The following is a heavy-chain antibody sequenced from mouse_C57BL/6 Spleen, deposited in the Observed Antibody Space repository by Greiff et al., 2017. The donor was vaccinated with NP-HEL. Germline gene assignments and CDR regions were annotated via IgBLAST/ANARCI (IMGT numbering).Heavy chain of an antibody. J-gene: IGHJ3*01. CDR1: GYSFTGYY. V-gene: IGHV1-42*01. D-gene: IGHD1-1*01. Sequence: VHVKQSGPELVKPGASVKISCKASGYSFTGYYMNWVKQSPEKSLEWIGEINPSTGGTTYNQKFKAKATLTVDKSSSTAYMQLKSLTSEDSAVYYCARDGSSYWFAYWGQRTLVTVSA. CDR3: ARDGSSYWFAY. CDR2: INPSTGGT.